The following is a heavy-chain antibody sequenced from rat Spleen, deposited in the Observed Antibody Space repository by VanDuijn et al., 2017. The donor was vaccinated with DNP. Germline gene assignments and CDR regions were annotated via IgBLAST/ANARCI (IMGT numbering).Heavy chain of an antibody. Sequence: EVQLVESGGGLVQPGGSLKLSCVASGFTFNNYWMTWIRQVPGKGLEWVASITTSGGSTYYPDSVKGRFTISRDNAKNTLYLQMNSLGSEDTATYYWARGDTIAALSEYWGQGVMVTVSS. J-gene: IGHJ2*01. CDR3: ARGDTIAALSEY. CDR1: GFTFNNYW. D-gene: IGHD1-2*01. V-gene: IGHV5-31*01. CDR2: ITTSGGST.